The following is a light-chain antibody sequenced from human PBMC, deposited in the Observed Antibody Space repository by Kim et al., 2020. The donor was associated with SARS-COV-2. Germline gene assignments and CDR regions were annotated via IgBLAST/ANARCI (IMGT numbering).Light chain of an antibody. CDR1: HNVDIS. CDR3: QQRGSWPPALT. J-gene: IGKJ4*01. Sequence: PGKSATPALRATHNVDISLAWYQQTPGQPPRLLIYDAAGRAAGIPDRFSGSGSGTDFTLTIGSLAPEDFAVYYCQQRGSWPPALTFGGGTKVDIK. V-gene: IGKV3-11*01. CDR2: DAA.